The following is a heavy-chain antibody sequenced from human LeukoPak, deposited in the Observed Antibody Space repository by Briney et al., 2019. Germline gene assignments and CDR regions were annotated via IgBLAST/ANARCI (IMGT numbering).Heavy chain of an antibody. V-gene: IGHV3-30-3*01. CDR2: ISYDGSNK. Sequence: PGGSLRLSCAASGFTFSSYAMHWVRQAPGKGLEWVAVISYDGSNKYYADSVKGRFTISRDNSKNTLYLQMNSLRAEDTAVYYCARDSDDSHYYMDVWGKGTMVTVSS. CDR3: ARDSDDSHYYMDV. CDR1: GFTFSSYA. J-gene: IGHJ6*03. D-gene: IGHD3-3*01.